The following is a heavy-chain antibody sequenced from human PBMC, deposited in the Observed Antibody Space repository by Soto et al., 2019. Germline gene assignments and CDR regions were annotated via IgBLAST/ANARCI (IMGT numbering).Heavy chain of an antibody. V-gene: IGHV3-21*01. CDR3: ARGIATSSLVTFDV. Sequence: PGGSLRLSCAAPGLTFSSYIMHWVRQAPGKGLEWISTISSTSTNIYYADSVKGRFTISRDNPKNSLYLQMNSLRAEDMAVYYCARGIATSSLVTFDVWGQGTMVTVSP. CDR1: GLTFSSYI. D-gene: IGHD6-13*01. CDR2: ISSTSTNI. J-gene: IGHJ3*01.